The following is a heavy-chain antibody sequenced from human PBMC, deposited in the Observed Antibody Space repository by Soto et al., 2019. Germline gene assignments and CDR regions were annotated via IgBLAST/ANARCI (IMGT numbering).Heavy chain of an antibody. CDR3: ARDFSSGWSFSYGMDV. J-gene: IGHJ6*02. V-gene: IGHV3-33*01. D-gene: IGHD6-19*01. Sequence: PGGSLRLSCAASGFTFSSYGMHWVRQAPGKGLEWVAVIWYDGSNKYYADSVKGRFTISRDNSKNTLYLQMNSLRAEDTAVYYCARDFSSGWSFSYGMDVWGQGPTVPVSS. CDR1: GFTFSSYG. CDR2: IWYDGSNK.